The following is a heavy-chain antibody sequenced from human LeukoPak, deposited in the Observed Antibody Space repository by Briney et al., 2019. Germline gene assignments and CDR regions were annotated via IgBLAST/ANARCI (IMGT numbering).Heavy chain of an antibody. D-gene: IGHD3-9*01. Sequence: GGSLRLSCAASGFTFSSYWMSWVRQAPGKGLEWVANIKQDGSEKYYVDSVKGRFTISRDNSKNTLYLQMNSLRAEDTAVYYCAKPQHYDILTGYYPLDYWGQGTLVTVSS. CDR1: GFTFSSYW. J-gene: IGHJ4*02. CDR3: AKPQHYDILTGYYPLDY. CDR2: IKQDGSEK. V-gene: IGHV3-7*03.